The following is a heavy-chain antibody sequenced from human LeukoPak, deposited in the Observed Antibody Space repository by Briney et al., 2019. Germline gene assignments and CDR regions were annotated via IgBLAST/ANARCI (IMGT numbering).Heavy chain of an antibody. V-gene: IGHV1-3*01. CDR2: INAGNGNT. Sequence: GASVKVSCKASGYTFTSYAMHWVRQAPGQRLEWMGWINAGNGNTKYSQKSQGRVTITRDTSASTAYMELSSLRSEDTAVYYCAATDIVVVPAALPLDYWGQGTLVTVSS. CDR3: AATDIVVVPAALPLDY. D-gene: IGHD2-2*01. J-gene: IGHJ4*02. CDR1: GYTFTSYA.